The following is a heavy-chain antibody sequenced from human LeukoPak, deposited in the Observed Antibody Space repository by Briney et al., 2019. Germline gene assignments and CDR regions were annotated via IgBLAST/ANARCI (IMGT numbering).Heavy chain of an antibody. D-gene: IGHD3-22*01. CDR3: ARGLGDYYYDSSGYSFDY. CDR1: GYTFTGYY. Sequence: AASVKVSCKASGYTFTGYYMHWVRQAPGQGLEWMGWINPNSGGTNYAQKFQGRVTMTRDTSISTAYMELSRLRSDDTAVYYCARGLGDYYYDSSGYSFDYWGQGTLVTVSS. CDR2: INPNSGGT. J-gene: IGHJ4*02. V-gene: IGHV1-2*02.